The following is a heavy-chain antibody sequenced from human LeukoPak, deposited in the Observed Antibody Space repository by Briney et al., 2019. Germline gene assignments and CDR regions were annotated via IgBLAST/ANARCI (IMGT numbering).Heavy chain of an antibody. CDR3: ARGEGKWFGELFGLYYGMDV. CDR2: ISTYNGNT. D-gene: IGHD3-10*01. J-gene: IGHJ6*02. CDR1: GYTFTSYG. Sequence: ASVTVSCKASGYTFTSYGISWVRQAPGQGLEWMGWISTYNGNTKYAQKVQGRVTMTTDTSTSTAYMELRRLRSDDTAVYYCARGEGKWFGELFGLYYGMDVWGQGTTVIVSS. V-gene: IGHV1-18*01.